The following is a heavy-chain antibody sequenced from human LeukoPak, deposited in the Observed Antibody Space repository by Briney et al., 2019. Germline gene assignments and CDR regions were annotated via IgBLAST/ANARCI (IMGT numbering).Heavy chain of an antibody. J-gene: IGHJ4*02. D-gene: IGHD6-6*01. CDR1: GYTFTSYD. V-gene: IGHV1-18*01. CDR3: ARIAARQDYFDY. CDR2: ISAYNGNT. Sequence: ASVKVSCKASGYTFTSYDISWVRQAPGQGLEWMGWISAYNGNTNYAQKLQGRVTMTTDTSTSTAYMELRSLRSDDTAVYYCARIAARQDYFDYWGQGTLVTVSS.